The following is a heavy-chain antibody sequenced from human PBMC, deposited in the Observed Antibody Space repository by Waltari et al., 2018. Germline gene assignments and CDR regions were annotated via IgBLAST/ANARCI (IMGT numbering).Heavy chain of an antibody. CDR3: ARGTARSNGMDV. CDR2: IIPIFGTA. CDR1: GGTFSRYD. D-gene: IGHD5-18*01. J-gene: IGHJ6*02. V-gene: IGHV1-69*13. Sequence: QVQLVQSGAEVKKPGASVTVSCKASGGTFSRYDISWVRQAPGQGLEWMGGIIPIFGTANYAQKFQGRVTITADESTSTAYMELSSLRSEDTAVYYCARGTARSNGMDVWGQGTTVTISS.